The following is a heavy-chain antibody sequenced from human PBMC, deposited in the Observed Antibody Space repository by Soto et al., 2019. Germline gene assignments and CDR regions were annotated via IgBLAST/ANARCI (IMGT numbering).Heavy chain of an antibody. D-gene: IGHD3-10*01. CDR1: GDYIRSGGYY. Sequence: SETLSLTCNVSGDYIRSGGYYWSWIRQRPGKDLEWIGYIYYTGSTYYNRSLRSRLSVSVDTSENQFSLKLTSVTAADTAMYFCTRAERFPRSWFDHWGQGTQVTVSS. CDR2: IYYTGST. CDR3: TRAERFPRSWFDH. V-gene: IGHV4-31*03. J-gene: IGHJ5*02.